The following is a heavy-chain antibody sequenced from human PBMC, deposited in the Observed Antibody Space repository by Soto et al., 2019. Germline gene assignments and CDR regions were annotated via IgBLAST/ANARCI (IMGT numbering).Heavy chain of an antibody. CDR3: ASDLLA. V-gene: IGHV1-18*04. J-gene: IGHJ3*01. Sequence: QVQLVQSGAELKKPGASVNVSCKAPGYTFTTYGISWVRQAPGQGLEWMGWINAYNGDTRFAHKFHGRVTLTTDASRSTVYMELKNLRSDDTAVYYCASDLLAWGQGTMVTVSS. CDR1: GYTFTTYG. CDR2: INAYNGDT.